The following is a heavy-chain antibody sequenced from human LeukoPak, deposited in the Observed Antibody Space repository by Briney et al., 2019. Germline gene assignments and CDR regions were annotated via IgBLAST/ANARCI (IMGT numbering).Heavy chain of an antibody. J-gene: IGHJ5*02. CDR2: MNSDGATT. V-gene: IGHV3-74*01. CDR3: ARGRGPYGWFDP. D-gene: IGHD3-10*01. Sequence: GGSLRLSCAASGFSSSDYWMHWVRHAPGKGLVWVSRMNSDGATTNYADSVKGRFTISRDNAKNTLYLQMNSLRAEDTAVYYCARGRGPYGWFDPWGQGTLVTVSS. CDR1: GFSSSDYW.